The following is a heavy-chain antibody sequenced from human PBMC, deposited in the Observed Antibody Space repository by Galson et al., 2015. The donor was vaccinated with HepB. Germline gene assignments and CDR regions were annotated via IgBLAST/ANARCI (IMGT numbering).Heavy chain of an antibody. CDR1: GYTFTSYG. Sequence: QSGAEVKKPGASVKVSCKASGYTFTSYGISWVRQAPGQGLECMGWISAYNGNTNYAQKLQGRVTMTTDTSTSTAYMELRSLRSDDTAVYYCARSPVVAATPPFYYFYYMDVWGKGTTVTVSS. D-gene: IGHD2-15*01. J-gene: IGHJ6*03. CDR2: ISAYNGNT. V-gene: IGHV1-18*01. CDR3: ARSPVVAATPPFYYFYYMDV.